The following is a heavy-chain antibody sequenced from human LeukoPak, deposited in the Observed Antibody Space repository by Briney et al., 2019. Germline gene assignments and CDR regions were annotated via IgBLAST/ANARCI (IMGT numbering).Heavy chain of an antibody. D-gene: IGHD5-12*01. CDR2: INPNNGGT. CDR3: ARDLGGYSGYRASCEY. J-gene: IGHJ4*02. V-gene: IGHV1-2*02. Sequence: ASVKVSCKTSGYTFTAYYLHWVRQSPGQGLGWMGGINPNNGGTNYEQTYPARVTMTRDTSISAAYMELTRLRSDNTAGYYCARDLGGYSGYRASCEYWGQGTLVTVSS. CDR1: GYTFTAYY.